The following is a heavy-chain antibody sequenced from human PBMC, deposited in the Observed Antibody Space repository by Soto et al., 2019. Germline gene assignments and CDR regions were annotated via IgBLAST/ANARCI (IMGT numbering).Heavy chain of an antibody. D-gene: IGHD6-19*01. Sequence: PGGSLRLSCAASGFTFNNYAMSWVRQAPGKGLEWVSAISGSGGNTYNTDSVKGRFTISRDNSKNTLYLQMNSLRAEDTAVYYCAKGPSTGWYYFDYWGQGTLVTVSS. CDR1: GFTFNNYA. J-gene: IGHJ4*02. CDR3: AKGPSTGWYYFDY. V-gene: IGHV3-23*01. CDR2: ISGSGGNT.